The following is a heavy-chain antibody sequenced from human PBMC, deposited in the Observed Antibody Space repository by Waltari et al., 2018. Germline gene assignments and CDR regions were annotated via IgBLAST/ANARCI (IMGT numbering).Heavy chain of an antibody. J-gene: IGHJ4*02. CDR3: AANPAVAGFFDY. Sequence: QMQLVQSGPEVKKPGTSVKVSCKASGFTFTSSAVQWVRQARGQRLEWIGWIVVGSGNTNYAQKFQERVTITRDMSTITAYMELSSLRSEDTAVYYCAANPAVAGFFDYWGQGTLVTVSS. CDR1: GFTFTSSA. D-gene: IGHD6-19*01. V-gene: IGHV1-58*01. CDR2: IVVGSGNT.